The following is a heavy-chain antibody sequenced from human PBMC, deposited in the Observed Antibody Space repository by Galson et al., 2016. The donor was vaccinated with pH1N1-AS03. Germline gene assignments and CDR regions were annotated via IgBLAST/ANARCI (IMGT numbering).Heavy chain of an antibody. D-gene: IGHD3/OR15-3a*01. V-gene: IGHV3-23*01. CDR3: ARGRFLDWFPDDY. CDR1: GFTFSTYA. Sequence: SLRLSCAVSGFTFSTYAMSWVRQAPGKGLEWVSAISGSGGSTYYADSVKGRFTISRDNSKNTLYLQMSSLRVEDTAVYFCARGRFLDWFPDDYWGQGTLVTVPS. J-gene: IGHJ4*02. CDR2: ISGSGGST.